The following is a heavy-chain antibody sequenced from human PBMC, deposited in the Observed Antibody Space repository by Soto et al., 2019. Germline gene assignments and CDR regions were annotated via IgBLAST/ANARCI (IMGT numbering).Heavy chain of an antibody. D-gene: IGHD3-22*01. CDR2: IWYDGSNK. J-gene: IGHJ6*02. Sequence: QVQLVESGGGVVQPGRSLRLSCAASGFTFSSYGMHWVRQAPGKGLEWVAVIWYDGSNKYYADSVKGRFTISRDNSKNTLYLQINSLRAEDTAVYYCARPTNYYDSSGYSYYYYYGMDVWGQGTTVTVSS. V-gene: IGHV3-33*01. CDR1: GFTFSSYG. CDR3: ARPTNYYDSSGYSYYYYYGMDV.